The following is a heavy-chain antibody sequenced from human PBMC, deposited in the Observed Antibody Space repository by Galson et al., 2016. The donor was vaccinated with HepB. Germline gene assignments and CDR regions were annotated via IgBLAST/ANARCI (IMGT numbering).Heavy chain of an antibody. Sequence: SLRLSCAASGFSFSSSWMSWVRQAPGKGLEWVANIKEDGSKEYYVDSVKGRFTVSRDNAKNSLYLQMNSLRAEDTAMYYCARDRTDHGSGTYGHDSWGQGTLVTVSS. J-gene: IGHJ4*02. CDR2: IKEDGSKE. D-gene: IGHD3-16*01. CDR1: GFSFSSSW. V-gene: IGHV3-7*03. CDR3: ARDRTDHGSGTYGHDS.